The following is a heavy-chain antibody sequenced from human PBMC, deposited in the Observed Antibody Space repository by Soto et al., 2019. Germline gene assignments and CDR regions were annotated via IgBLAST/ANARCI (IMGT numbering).Heavy chain of an antibody. CDR3: ARDRYFYDSRGYYRTLDS. J-gene: IGHJ5*01. CDR2: IFHSGIT. CDR1: GGSFSNDY. V-gene: IGHV4-59*01. D-gene: IGHD3-22*01. Sequence: QVQLQESGPGLVKPSETLSLSYSISGGSFSNDYWTWIRQSPGKGLEWIGYIFHSGITDYNPSVKSRVTISIDKSRNLFSLTLTSVTAADTAVYYCARDRYFYDSRGYYRTLDSWGQGTLVTVSS.